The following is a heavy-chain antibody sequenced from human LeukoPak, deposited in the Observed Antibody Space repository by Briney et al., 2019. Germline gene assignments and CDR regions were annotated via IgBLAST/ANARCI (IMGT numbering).Heavy chain of an antibody. V-gene: IGHV4-39*01. J-gene: IGHJ4*02. CDR1: GGSISSSSYY. CDR3: ARQQWLLLFGY. D-gene: IGHD3-22*01. CDR2: IYYSGST. Sequence: SETLSLTCTVSGGSISSSSYYWGGIRQPPGKGLEWIGSIYYSGSTYYNPSLKSRVTISVDTSKNQFSLKLSSVTAPDTAVYYCARQQWLLLFGYWGQGTLVTVSS.